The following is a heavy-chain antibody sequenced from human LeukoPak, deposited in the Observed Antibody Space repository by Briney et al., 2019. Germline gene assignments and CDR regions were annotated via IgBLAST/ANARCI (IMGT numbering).Heavy chain of an antibody. CDR3: AGLVGRYSSGLYYYYFDY. CDR1: GDSINSLDL. J-gene: IGHJ4*02. Sequence: TSETLSLTCTVSGDSINSLDLWSWVRQPPGKGLEWIGEMYLSGTTHSNPSVKSRATISIDKSKNQFFLNLSSVTAADTAVYYYAGLVGRYSSGLYYYYFDYWGQGTLVTVSS. CDR2: MYLSGTT. D-gene: IGHD3-22*01. V-gene: IGHV4-4*02.